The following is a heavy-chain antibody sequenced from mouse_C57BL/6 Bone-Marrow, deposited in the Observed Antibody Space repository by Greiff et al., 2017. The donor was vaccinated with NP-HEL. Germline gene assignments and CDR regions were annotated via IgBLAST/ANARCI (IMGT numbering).Heavy chain of an antibody. V-gene: IGHV1-18*01. CDR1: GYTFTDYN. CDR3: ARGDYYGSSYEGYAMDY. CDR2: INPNNGGT. J-gene: IGHJ4*01. D-gene: IGHD1-1*01. Sequence: EVQLQQSGPELVKPGASVKIPCKASGYTFTDYNMDWVKQSHGKSLEWIGDINPNNGGTIYNQKFKGKATLTVYKSSSTAYMELRSLTSEDTAVYYCARGDYYGSSYEGYAMDYWGQGTSVTVSS.